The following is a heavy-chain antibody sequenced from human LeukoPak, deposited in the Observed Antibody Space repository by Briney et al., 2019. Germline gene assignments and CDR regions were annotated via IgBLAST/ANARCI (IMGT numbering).Heavy chain of an antibody. CDR2: ISGSGGST. Sequence: GGSLRLSCAASGFTFSCYAMSWVRQAPGKGLEWVSAISGSGGSTYYADSVKGRFTISRDNSKNTLYLQMNSLRAEDTAVYYCAKDWYGDYAGPFDPWGQGTLVTVSS. V-gene: IGHV3-23*01. CDR3: AKDWYGDYAGPFDP. D-gene: IGHD4-17*01. CDR1: GFTFSCYA. J-gene: IGHJ5*02.